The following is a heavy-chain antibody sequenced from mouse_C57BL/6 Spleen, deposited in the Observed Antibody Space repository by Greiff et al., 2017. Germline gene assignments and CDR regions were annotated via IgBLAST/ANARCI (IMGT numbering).Heavy chain of an antibody. V-gene: IGHV5-9-1*02. CDR3: TRDNDYAWFAY. CDR2: ISSGGDYI. Sequence: DVMLVESGEGLVKPGGSLKLSCAASGFTFSSYAMSWVRQTPEKRLEWVAYISSGGDYIYYADTVKGRFTISRDNARNTLYLQMSSLKSEDTAMYYCTRDNDYAWFAYWGQGTLVTVSA. D-gene: IGHD2-4*01. J-gene: IGHJ3*01. CDR1: GFTFSSYA.